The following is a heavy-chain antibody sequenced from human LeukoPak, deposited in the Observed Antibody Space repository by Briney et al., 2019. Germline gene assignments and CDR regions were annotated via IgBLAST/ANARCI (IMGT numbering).Heavy chain of an antibody. D-gene: IGHD2-15*01. J-gene: IGHJ4*02. V-gene: IGHV3-23*03. CDR1: GFTFSSYA. CDR3: AKDTRVVAATIGIDY. Sequence: GGSLRLSCAASGFTFSSYAMSWVRQAPGKGLQWVSLIYSGGSTYYADSVKGRFTISRDNSKNTLYLQMNSLRAEDTAVYYCAKDTRVVAATIGIDYWGQGTLVTVSS. CDR2: IYSGGST.